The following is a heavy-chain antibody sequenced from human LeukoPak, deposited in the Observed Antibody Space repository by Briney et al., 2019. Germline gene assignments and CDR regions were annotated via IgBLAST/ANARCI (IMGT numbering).Heavy chain of an antibody. CDR2: IKHSGST. D-gene: IGHD5-18*01. CDR3: ARRARGYSYGFFDY. CDR1: GGSFSGYY. V-gene: IGHV4-34*01. J-gene: IGHJ4*02. Sequence: SETLSLTCAVYGGSFSGYYWNWIRQPPGKGLEWIGEIKHSGSTNYNPSLKSRVTISVDTSKKQLSLKLSSVTAADTAVYYCARRARGYSYGFFDYWGQGTLVTVSS.